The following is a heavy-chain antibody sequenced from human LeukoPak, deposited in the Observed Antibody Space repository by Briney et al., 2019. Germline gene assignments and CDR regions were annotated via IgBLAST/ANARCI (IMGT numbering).Heavy chain of an antibody. CDR2: ISSSSSYI. D-gene: IGHD3-22*01. CDR1: GFTFSSYS. CDR3: ARDITPYDSSGYYPTTPRNLDY. Sequence: PGGSLRLSCAASGFTFSSYSMNWVRQAPGKGLEWVSSISSSSSYIYYADSVKGRFTISRDNAKNSLYLQMNSLRAEDTAVYYCARDITPYDSSGYYPTTPRNLDYWGQGTLVTVSS. J-gene: IGHJ4*02. V-gene: IGHV3-21*01.